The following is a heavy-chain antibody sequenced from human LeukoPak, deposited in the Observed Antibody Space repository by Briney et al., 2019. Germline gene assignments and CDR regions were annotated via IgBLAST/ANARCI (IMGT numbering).Heavy chain of an antibody. V-gene: IGHV3-21*01. J-gene: IGHJ3*02. CDR3: ARGFYSSGWYNAFDI. Sequence: ETLSLTCAVYGGSFSGYYWSWIRQPPGKGLEWVSSISSSSTYIYYADSLKGRFTISRDNAKNSLYLQMNSLRAEDTAVYYCARGFYSSGWYNAFDIWGQGTMVTVSS. CDR1: GGSFSGYY. D-gene: IGHD6-19*01. CDR2: ISSSSTYI.